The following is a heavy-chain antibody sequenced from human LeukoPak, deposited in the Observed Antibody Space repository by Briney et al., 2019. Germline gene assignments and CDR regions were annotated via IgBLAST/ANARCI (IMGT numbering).Heavy chain of an antibody. CDR3: ARGNSGAFDI. D-gene: IGHD2-21*01. CDR1: GFTFSHYW. Sequence: PGGSLRLSCAASGFTFSHYWMNWVRQAPGKGLEWVANIKEDGSENHYVDSVKGRFTIFRDNAKNSLWLEMNSLGAEDTAVYYCARGNSGAFDIWGQGTMVTFSS. J-gene: IGHJ3*02. V-gene: IGHV3-7*03. CDR2: IKEDGSEN.